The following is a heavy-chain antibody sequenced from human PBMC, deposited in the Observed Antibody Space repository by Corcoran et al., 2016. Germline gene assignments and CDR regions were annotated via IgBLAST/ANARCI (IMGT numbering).Heavy chain of an antibody. CDR1: GGSISSYY. CDR3: ARGGGYSSSWYRY. D-gene: IGHD6-13*01. CDR2: IYYSGST. J-gene: IGHJ4*02. Sequence: VQLQESSPGLVKPSETLSLTCTVSGGSISSYYWSWIRQPPGKGLEWIGYIYYSGSTNYNPSLKSRVTISVDTSKNQFSLQLSSVTAADTAVYYGARGGGYSSSWYRYWGQGTLVTVSS. V-gene: IGHV4-59*12.